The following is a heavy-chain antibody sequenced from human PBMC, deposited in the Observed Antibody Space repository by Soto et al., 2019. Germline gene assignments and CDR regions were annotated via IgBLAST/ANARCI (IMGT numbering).Heavy chain of an antibody. Sequence: GGALRLSCAASGFIVTSNYMSWVRQAPGKGLEWXSVIXXXGXTXXXEXXXXRFTISRDKCKNTVFLQMSSLRAEDTAVYYCAKGGPGASSGLFESWGQGTLVTVSS. CDR1: GFIVTSNY. CDR3: AKGGPGASSGLFES. J-gene: IGHJ4*02. CDR2: IXXXGXT. V-gene: IGHV3-53*01. D-gene: IGHD3-10*01.